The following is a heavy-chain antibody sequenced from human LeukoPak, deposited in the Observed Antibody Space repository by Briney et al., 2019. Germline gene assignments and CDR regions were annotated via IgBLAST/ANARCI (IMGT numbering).Heavy chain of an antibody. J-gene: IGHJ4*02. Sequence: PSETLSLTCSVSDGSISRGGYYWSWLRQHPGEGLEWVGYIYYSGSTNYNPSLKSRVTISVDTSKNQFSLKLSSVTAADTAVYYCARVQTPSGSGSYSFDYWGQGTLVTVSS. V-gene: IGHV4-61*08. CDR2: IYYSGST. D-gene: IGHD3-10*01. CDR1: DGSISRGGYY. CDR3: ARVQTPSGSGSYSFDY.